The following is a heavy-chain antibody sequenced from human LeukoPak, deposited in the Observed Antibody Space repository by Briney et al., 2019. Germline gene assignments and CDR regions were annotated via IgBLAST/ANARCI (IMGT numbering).Heavy chain of an antibody. V-gene: IGHV3-23*01. CDR3: AKGDVAVTGIYYYYGMDV. CDR2: ISGSGGST. Sequence: PGGSLRLSCAASGFTFSSYAMSWVRQAPGKGLEWVSAISGSGGSTYYADSVKGRFTISRDNSKNTLYLQMNSLRAEDTAVYYCAKGDVAVTGIYYYYGMDVWGQGTTVTVSS. D-gene: IGHD6-19*01. CDR1: GFTFSSYA. J-gene: IGHJ6*02.